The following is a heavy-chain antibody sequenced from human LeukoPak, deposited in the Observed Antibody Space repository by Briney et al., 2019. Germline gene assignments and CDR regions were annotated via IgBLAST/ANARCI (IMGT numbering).Heavy chain of an antibody. CDR2: IYYSGST. V-gene: IGHV4-59*01. CDR1: GGSISSYY. Sequence: TSETLSLTCTVSGGSISSYYWSWIRQPPGKGLEWIGYIYYSGSTNYNPSLKSRVTISVDTSKNQFSLKLSSVTAADTAVYYCARVSQQTPFYVYYYYYYMDVWGKGTTVTVSS. CDR3: ARVSQQTPFYVYYYYYYMDV. D-gene: IGHD5/OR15-5a*01. J-gene: IGHJ6*03.